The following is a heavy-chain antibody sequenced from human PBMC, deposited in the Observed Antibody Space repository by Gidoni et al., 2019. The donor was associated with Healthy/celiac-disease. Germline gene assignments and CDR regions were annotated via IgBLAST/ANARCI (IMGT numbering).Heavy chain of an antibody. Sequence: QVQLVESGGGVVQPGRSLRLSCPASGFTFSRYGMHWVRQAPGKGLEWVAVISYDGSNKYYADSVKGRFTISRDNSKNTLYLQMNSLRAEDTAVYYCAKGARRIAVAPLGDYWGQGTLVTVSS. D-gene: IGHD6-19*01. CDR3: AKGARRIAVAPLGDY. CDR1: GFTFSRYG. CDR2: ISYDGSNK. J-gene: IGHJ4*02. V-gene: IGHV3-30*18.